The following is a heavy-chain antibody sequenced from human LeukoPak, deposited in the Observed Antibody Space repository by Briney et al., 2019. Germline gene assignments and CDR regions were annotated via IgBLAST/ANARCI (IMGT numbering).Heavy chain of an antibody. CDR1: GFSFSDAW. CDR3: TRDSLSGWYDYYGMDV. CDR2: IRSKADGGTP. D-gene: IGHD6-19*01. Sequence: GGSLRLSCAASGFSFSDAWMNWVRQAPGKGLEWVGHIRSKADGGTPDYIAPVKGRFTISRDDSKDTLYLQMNSLNTEDTAMYYCTRDSLSGWYDYYGMDVWGQGTTVTVSS. V-gene: IGHV3-15*07. J-gene: IGHJ6*02.